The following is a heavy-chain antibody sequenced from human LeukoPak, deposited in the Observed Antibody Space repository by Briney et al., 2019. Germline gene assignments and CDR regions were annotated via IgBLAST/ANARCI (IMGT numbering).Heavy chain of an antibody. D-gene: IGHD4-17*01. V-gene: IGHV4-39*07. Sequence: PSETLSLTCTVSGASISSSSYYWGWIRQPPGKGLEWIGSIYYSGSTYYNPSLKSRVTISVDTSKNQFSLKLSSVTAADTAVYYCARDEGEDYVPGGVDPWGQGTLVTVSS. CDR2: IYYSGST. CDR3: ARDEGEDYVPGGVDP. J-gene: IGHJ5*02. CDR1: GASISSSSYY.